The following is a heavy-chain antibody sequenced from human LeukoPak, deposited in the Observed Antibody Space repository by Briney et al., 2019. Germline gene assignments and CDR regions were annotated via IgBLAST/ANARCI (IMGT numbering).Heavy chain of an antibody. CDR1: EYTFTGYY. D-gene: IGHD1-26*01. V-gene: IGHV1-2*02. CDR2: INPNSGGT. Sequence: VASVKVSCKASEYTFTGYYIHWVRQAPGQGLEWMGWINPNSGGTNYAQKFQGRVTMTRDTSISTAYMELSRLTSDDTAVYYCARALRSWSYTSNFDYWGQGTLVTVSS. J-gene: IGHJ4*02. CDR3: ARALRSWSYTSNFDY.